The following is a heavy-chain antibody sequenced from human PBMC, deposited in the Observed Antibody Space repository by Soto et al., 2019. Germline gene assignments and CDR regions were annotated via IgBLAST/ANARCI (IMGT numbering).Heavy chain of an antibody. D-gene: IGHD2-2*01. CDR2: IDPSDSYT. V-gene: IGHV5-10-1*01. J-gene: IGHJ6*02. Sequence: GESLKISCKGSGYSFTSYWISWVRQMPGKGLEWMGRIDPSDSYTNYSPSFQGHVTISADKSISTAYLQWSSLKASDTAMYYCARQLVVPAATNSYYYGMDVWGQGTTVTVSS. CDR3: ARQLVVPAATNSYYYGMDV. CDR1: GYSFTSYW.